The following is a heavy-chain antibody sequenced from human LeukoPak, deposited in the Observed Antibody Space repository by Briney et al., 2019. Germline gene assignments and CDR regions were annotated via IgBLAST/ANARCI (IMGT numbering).Heavy chain of an antibody. CDR1: GGSISSYY. CDR2: IYTGGST. V-gene: IGHV4-4*07. Sequence: PSETLSLTCTVSGGSISSYYWSWIRQPAGKGLEWIGRIYTGGSTNYNPSLKGRVTMSVDTSKNQFSLKLSSVTAADTAVYYCARSKHDYGDYDPFDYWGQGTLVTVSS. J-gene: IGHJ4*02. CDR3: ARSKHDYGDYDPFDY. D-gene: IGHD4-17*01.